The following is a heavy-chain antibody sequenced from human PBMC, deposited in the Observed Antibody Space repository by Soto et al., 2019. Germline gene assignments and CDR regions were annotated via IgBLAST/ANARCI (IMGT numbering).Heavy chain of an antibody. CDR3: ATNYGSGYRAFDY. CDR2: INPILIMS. D-gene: IGHD3-10*01. V-gene: IGHV1-69*02. Sequence: GASVKVSCKASGDTFSFYTINWVRQAPGLGLEWMGRINPILIMSNYAQKFQGRVTITADKSTSTAYMELSSLRSDDTAMYYCATNYGSGYRAFDYWGQGALVTVSS. J-gene: IGHJ4*02. CDR1: GDTFSFYT.